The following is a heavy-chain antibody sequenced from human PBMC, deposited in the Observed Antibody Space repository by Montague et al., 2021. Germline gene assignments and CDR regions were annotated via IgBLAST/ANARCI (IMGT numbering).Heavy chain of an antibody. D-gene: IGHD3-3*01. J-gene: IGHJ6*02. CDR1: GFTFGSWA. Sequence: SLRLSCAASGFTFGSWAMSWVRQAPGKGLECVSIINASGGKTHYADSVTGRFTISRDRSKNTLYLQMDSLRVEDTAVYYCANFRQSVEMDVWGQGTRVAVSS. CDR2: INASGGKT. V-gene: IGHV3-23*01. CDR3: ANFRQSVEMDV.